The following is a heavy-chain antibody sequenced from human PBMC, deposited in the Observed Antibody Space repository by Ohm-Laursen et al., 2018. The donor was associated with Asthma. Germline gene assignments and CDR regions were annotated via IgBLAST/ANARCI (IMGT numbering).Heavy chain of an antibody. J-gene: IGHJ5*02. D-gene: IGHD3-3*01. Sequence: ASVKVSCKASGYTFTNYGFSWVRQAPGQGLEWMAWISAYNGNTNYAPKFQDRVTMTTDTSTSTAYMELRSLRSDDTAVYYCARDFTDFWSGSFWFDPWGQGTLVTVSS. V-gene: IGHV1-18*04. CDR3: ARDFTDFWSGSFWFDP. CDR1: GYTFTNYG. CDR2: ISAYNGNT.